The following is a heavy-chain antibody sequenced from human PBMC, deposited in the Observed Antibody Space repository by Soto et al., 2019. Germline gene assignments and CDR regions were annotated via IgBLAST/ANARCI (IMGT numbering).Heavy chain of an antibody. D-gene: IGHD3-3*01. CDR3: ARVAKDGFLEWLPFDY. CDR1: GGSFSGYY. V-gene: IGHV4-34*01. J-gene: IGHJ4*02. Sequence: PSETLSLTCAVYGGSFSGYYWSWIRQPPGKGLEWIGEINHSGSTNYNPSLKSRVTISVDTSKNQFSLKLSSVTAADTAVYYCARVAKDGFLEWLPFDYWGQGTLVTVSS. CDR2: INHSGST.